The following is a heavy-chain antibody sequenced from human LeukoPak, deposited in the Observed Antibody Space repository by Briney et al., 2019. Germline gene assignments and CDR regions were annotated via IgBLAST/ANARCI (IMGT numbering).Heavy chain of an antibody. CDR3: ARDRNNFDY. V-gene: IGHV4-38-2*02. D-gene: IGHD1/OR15-1a*01. CDR2: IYHSGST. Sequence: SETVSLTCAGSGYSISSGYYWGWIRQPPGKGLEWIGSIYHSGSTYYNPSLKSRVTISVDTSKNQFSLKLSSVTAADTAVYYCARDRNNFDYWGQGTLVTVSS. J-gene: IGHJ4*02. CDR1: GYSISSGYY.